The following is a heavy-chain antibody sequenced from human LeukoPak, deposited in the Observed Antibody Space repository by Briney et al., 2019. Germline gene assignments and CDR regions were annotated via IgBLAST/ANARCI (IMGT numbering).Heavy chain of an antibody. V-gene: IGHV3-21*01. D-gene: IGHD6-19*01. CDR1: RYTFSSSG. Sequence: GGSLRLSSAASRYTFSSSGMCWVRHGPGEGLEWVLSISSSSSYIYYADSVNGRFTISRDNAKISLYLQMNSLRAEDTAVYYCAREAVAGTDYWGQGTLVTVSS. J-gene: IGHJ4*02. CDR2: ISSSSSYI. CDR3: AREAVAGTDY.